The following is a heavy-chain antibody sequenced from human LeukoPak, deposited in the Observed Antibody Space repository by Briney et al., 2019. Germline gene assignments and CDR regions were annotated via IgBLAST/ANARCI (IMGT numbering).Heavy chain of an antibody. Sequence: PSETLSLTCTVSGGSISSSSYYWGWIRQPPGKGLEWIGSIYYSGSTYYNPSLKSRVTMSVDTSKNQFSLKLSSVTAADTAVYYCARAQPESPYYYYMDVWSKGTTVTVSS. J-gene: IGHJ6*03. CDR2: IYYSGST. CDR1: GGSISSSSYY. CDR3: ARAQPESPYYYYMDV. V-gene: IGHV4-39*07.